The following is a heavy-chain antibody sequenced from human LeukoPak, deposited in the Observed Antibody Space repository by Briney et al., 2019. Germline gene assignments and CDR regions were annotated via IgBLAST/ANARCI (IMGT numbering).Heavy chain of an antibody. CDR3: ARQGYTNNLGGYFGDKDDGFDR. CDR1: GGTFSSYI. CDR2: IIPIFGTP. V-gene: IGHV1-69*13. Sequence: ASVKVSCKASGGTFSSYIITWVRQAPGQGLEWMGRIIPIFGTPDYAQKFQGRVTITADESTSTAYMELSGLRFEDTAVYYCARQGYTNNLGGYFGDKDDGFDRWGQGTMVTVSS. D-gene: IGHD3-9*01. J-gene: IGHJ3*01.